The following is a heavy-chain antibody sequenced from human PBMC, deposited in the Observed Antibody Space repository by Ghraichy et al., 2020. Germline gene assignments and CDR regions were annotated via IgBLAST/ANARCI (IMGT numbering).Heavy chain of an antibody. CDR2: IYNSGRT. J-gene: IGHJ6*02. CDR1: GGSISSYY. D-gene: IGHD3-10*01. Sequence: SETLSLTCTVSGGSISSYYWNWIRQPPGKGLEWIGYIYNSGRTNYNPSLKSRVTISVDTSKNQFSLKLSSVTDADTAVYYCARKLWFGELKGGMDVWGQGTTVTVSS. V-gene: IGHV4-59*01. CDR3: ARKLWFGELKGGMDV.